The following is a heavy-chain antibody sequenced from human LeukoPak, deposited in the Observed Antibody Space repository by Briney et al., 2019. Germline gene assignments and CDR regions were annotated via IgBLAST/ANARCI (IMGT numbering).Heavy chain of an antibody. V-gene: IGHV3-23*01. CDR2: ITSGGDGT. J-gene: IGHJ4*02. Sequence: GGSLRLSCAVSGVRFSNYAMSWVRQAPGKGLEWVSAITSGGDGTLYADSVMGRFTISRDNSRNTLSLQMNSLRGDDTAVYYCAKHDYEGGGDWTDVFDYWGQGTLVTVSS. D-gene: IGHD2-21*02. CDR1: GVRFSNYA. CDR3: AKHDYEGGGDWTDVFDY.